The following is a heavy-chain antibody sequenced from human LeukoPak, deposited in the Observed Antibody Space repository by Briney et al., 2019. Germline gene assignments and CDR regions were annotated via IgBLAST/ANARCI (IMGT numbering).Heavy chain of an antibody. CDR2: INHSGST. V-gene: IGHV4-34*01. CDR1: GGSFSGYY. CDR3: ARGRYCSGGSCYAARYFQH. J-gene: IGHJ1*01. Sequence: TSETLSLTCAVYGGSFSGYYWSWIRQPPGKGLEWIGEINHSGSTNYNPSLTSRVTISLDTSKNQFSLKLSSVTAADTAVYYCARGRYCSGGSCYAARYFQHWGQGTLVTVSS. D-gene: IGHD2-15*01.